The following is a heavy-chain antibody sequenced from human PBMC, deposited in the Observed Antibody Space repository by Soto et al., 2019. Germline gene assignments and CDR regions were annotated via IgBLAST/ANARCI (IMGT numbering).Heavy chain of an antibody. V-gene: IGHV4-59*01. J-gene: IGHJ4*02. CDR1: GGSISSYY. Sequence: PSETLSLTCTVSGGSISSYYWSWIRQPPGKGLEWIGYIYYSGSTNYNPSLKSRVTISVDTSKNQFSLKLSSVTAADTAVYYCARDGGSGYSLDYWCQGTLVTVSS. D-gene: IGHD3-22*01. CDR3: ARDGGSGYSLDY. CDR2: IYYSGST.